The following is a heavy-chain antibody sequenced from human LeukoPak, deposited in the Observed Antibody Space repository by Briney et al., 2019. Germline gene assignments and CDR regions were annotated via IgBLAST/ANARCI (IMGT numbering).Heavy chain of an antibody. D-gene: IGHD7-27*01. V-gene: IGHV4-59*08. J-gene: IGHJ2*01. CDR3: ARHGTMGTLWYFDL. Sequence: SETLSLTCTVSGGSISSYYWSWIRQPPGKGLEWIGYIYYSGSTYYNPSLKSRVTISVDTSKNQFSLKLSSVTAADTAVYYCARHGTMGTLWYFDLWGRGTLVTVSS. CDR1: GGSISSYY. CDR2: IYYSGST.